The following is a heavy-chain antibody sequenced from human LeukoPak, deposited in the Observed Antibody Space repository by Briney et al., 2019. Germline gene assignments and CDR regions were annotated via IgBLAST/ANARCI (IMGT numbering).Heavy chain of an antibody. Sequence: GASVKVSCKASGYTFTGYYMHWVRQAPGQGLEWMGWINPNSGGTNYAQKFQGRVTMTRDTSISTAYMELSRLRSDDTAVYYCARGLGIVGATYYYMDVWGKGTTVTVSS. CDR2: INPNSGGT. D-gene: IGHD1-26*01. J-gene: IGHJ6*03. CDR3: ARGLGIVGATYYYMDV. CDR1: GYTFTGYY. V-gene: IGHV1-2*02.